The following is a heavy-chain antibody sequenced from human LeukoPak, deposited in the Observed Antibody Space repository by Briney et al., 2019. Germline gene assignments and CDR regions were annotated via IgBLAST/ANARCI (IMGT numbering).Heavy chain of an antibody. CDR2: ISSSGSML. CDR1: GFTFSDYY. V-gene: IGHV3-11*04. D-gene: IGHD3-10*01. J-gene: IGHJ4*02. CDR3: AREYYDSGSYSGNFDY. Sequence: GSLRLSCAASGFTFSDYYMSWVRQAPGKGLEWVSYISSSGSMLHYADSVKGRFTISRDNAKNSLYLQMSSLRVEDTAVYYCAREYYDSGSYSGNFDYWGQGTLVTVSS.